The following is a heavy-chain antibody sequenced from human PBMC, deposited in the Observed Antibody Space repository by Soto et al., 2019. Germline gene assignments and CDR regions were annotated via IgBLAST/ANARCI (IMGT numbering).Heavy chain of an antibody. Sequence: SVKVSCKASGFTFTSSAVQWVRQARGQRLEWIGWIVVGSGNTNYAQKFQERVTITRDMSTSTAYMELSSLRSEDTAVYYCAAVQLDLDAFDIWGQGTMVTVSS. D-gene: IGHD1-1*01. J-gene: IGHJ3*02. CDR1: GFTFTSSA. CDR2: IVVGSGNT. V-gene: IGHV1-58*01. CDR3: AAVQLDLDAFDI.